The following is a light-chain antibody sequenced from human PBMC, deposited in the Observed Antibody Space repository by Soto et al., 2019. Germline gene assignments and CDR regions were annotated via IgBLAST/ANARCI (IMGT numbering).Light chain of an antibody. J-gene: IGLJ1*01. CDR2: SDI. CDR3: AAWDDSLKGNV. Sequence: QSALTQPLSASGTPGQRVTISCSGSSSNIGSNTVNWYQQVPGTAPKLLIYSDIQRPSGVPDRFSGSKSGTSASLAISGPQSEDEADYYCAAWDDSLKGNVFGDGNKVTV. CDR1: SSNIGSNT. V-gene: IGLV1-44*01.